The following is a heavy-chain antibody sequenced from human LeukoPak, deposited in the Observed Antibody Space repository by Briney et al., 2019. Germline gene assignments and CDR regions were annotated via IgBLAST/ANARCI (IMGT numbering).Heavy chain of an antibody. Sequence: ASVKVSCKASGYTFTSYDINWMRQATGQGLEWMGWMHPNSGNTGYAQNFQGRVTMTRNTSISTAYMELSSLRSEDTAVYYCARGGPVAATHKYFQHWGQGTLVTVSS. J-gene: IGHJ1*01. CDR3: ARGGPVAATHKYFQH. V-gene: IGHV1-8*01. D-gene: IGHD6-19*01. CDR2: MHPNSGNT. CDR1: GYTFTSYD.